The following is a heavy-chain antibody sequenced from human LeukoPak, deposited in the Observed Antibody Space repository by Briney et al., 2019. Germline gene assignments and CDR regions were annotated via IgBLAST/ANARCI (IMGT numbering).Heavy chain of an antibody. D-gene: IGHD3-10*01. CDR2: IYTSGST. CDR1: GGSISSGSYY. Sequence: SQTLSLTCTVSGGSISSGSYYWSWIRQPAGKGLEWIGRIYTSGSTNYNPSLKSRVTISVDTSKNQFSLKLSSVTAADTAVYYCARDRGSGSYYLYWYFDLWGRGTLVTVSS. J-gene: IGHJ2*01. CDR3: ARDRGSGSYYLYWYFDL. V-gene: IGHV4-61*02.